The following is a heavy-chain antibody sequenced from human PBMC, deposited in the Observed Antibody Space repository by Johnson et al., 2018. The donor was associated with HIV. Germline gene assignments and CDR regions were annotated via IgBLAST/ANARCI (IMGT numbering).Heavy chain of an antibody. Sequence: QVQLVESGGGVVQPGRSLRLSCAASGFTFSSYAMHWVRQAPGKGLEWVAVISYDGSNKYYVDSVKGRFSISRDNSKNTLYLQMNSLRAEDTAVYFCARGWVGSTVTTSAGAFDIWGQGTMVTVSS. CDR1: GFTFSSYA. V-gene: IGHV3-30*04. CDR3: ARGWVGSTVTTSAGAFDI. D-gene: IGHD4-17*01. CDR2: ISYDGSNK. J-gene: IGHJ3*02.